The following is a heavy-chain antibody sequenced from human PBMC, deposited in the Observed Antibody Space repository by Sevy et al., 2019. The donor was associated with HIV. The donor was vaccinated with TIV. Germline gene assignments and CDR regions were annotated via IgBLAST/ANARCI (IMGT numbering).Heavy chain of an antibody. Sequence: SGTLSLTCTVSGASISSSGYYWGWIRQPPGKGLEWIASIRYTGSTYYNPSLRSRVTISSDASKNQFSLRLNSVTAADTAVYYCAGPTLTYSSGWSYYDHWGQGTVVTVSS. CDR2: IRYTGST. CDR1: GASISSSGYY. V-gene: IGHV4-39*01. CDR3: AGPTLTYSSGWSYYDH. J-gene: IGHJ4*02. D-gene: IGHD6-19*01.